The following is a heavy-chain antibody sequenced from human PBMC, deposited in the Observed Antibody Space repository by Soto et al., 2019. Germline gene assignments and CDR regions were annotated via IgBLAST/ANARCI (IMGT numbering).Heavy chain of an antibody. J-gene: IGHJ4*02. Sequence: SETLSLTCTVSGGSISSGGYYWSWIRQHPGKGLEWIGYIYYSGSTYYNPSLKSRVTISVDTSKNQFSLKLSSVTAADTAVYYCARGARRLFDYWGQGTLVTVSS. V-gene: IGHV4-31*03. CDR3: ARGARRLFDY. CDR2: IYYSGST. CDR1: GGSISSGGYY.